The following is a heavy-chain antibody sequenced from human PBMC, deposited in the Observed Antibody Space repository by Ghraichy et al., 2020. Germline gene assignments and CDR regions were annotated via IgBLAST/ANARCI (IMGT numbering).Heavy chain of an antibody. Sequence: SQTLSLTCTVSVGSISGFYWSWIRQPPGKGLEWIGYVYYSGSTSYNPSLKSRVTISLDTSKNQFSLKLSSVTAADTAVYYCARRGSAAYPFDYWGQGTLVTVSS. CDR1: VGSISGFY. J-gene: IGHJ4*02. CDR3: ARRGSAAYPFDY. D-gene: IGHD2-15*01. CDR2: VYYSGST. V-gene: IGHV4-59*01.